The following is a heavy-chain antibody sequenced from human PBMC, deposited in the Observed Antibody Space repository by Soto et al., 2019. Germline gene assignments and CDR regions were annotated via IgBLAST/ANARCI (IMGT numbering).Heavy chain of an antibody. CDR1: GFTFSSYW. CDR3: VGTSLVVAAATPEDY. J-gene: IGHJ4*02. D-gene: IGHD2-15*01. CDR2: INSDGSST. Sequence: EVQLVESGGGLVQPGGSLRLSCAASGFTFSSYWMHWVRQAPGKGLVWVSRINSDGSSTSYADSVKGRFTISGDNAKNTLYLQMNSLRAEDTAVYYCVGTSLVVAAATPEDYWGQGTLVTVSS. V-gene: IGHV3-74*01.